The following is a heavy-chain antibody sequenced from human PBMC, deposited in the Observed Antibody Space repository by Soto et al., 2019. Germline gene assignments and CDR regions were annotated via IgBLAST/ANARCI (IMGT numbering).Heavy chain of an antibody. J-gene: IGHJ4*02. Sequence: SETLSLTCGASDGSLSDHVWIWVRQPPGKGLEWIGEISHTGITNYNPALKSRVTTSVDTSKSQFSLNVTSVTAADTAVYYCARGMPAAWDLLAFWGRGTLVTVSS. D-gene: IGHD6-13*01. CDR3: ARGMPAAWDLLAF. CDR2: ISHTGIT. CDR1: DGSLSDHV. V-gene: IGHV4-34*01.